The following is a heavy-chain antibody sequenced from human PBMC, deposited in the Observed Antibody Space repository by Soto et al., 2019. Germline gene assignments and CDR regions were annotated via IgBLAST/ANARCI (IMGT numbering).Heavy chain of an antibody. CDR1: GFTFSSYW. V-gene: IGHV3-7*03. D-gene: IGHD3-9*01. J-gene: IGHJ3*02. CDR3: AKLDWGSLYAFDI. Sequence: GGSLRLSCAASGFTFSSYWMSWVRQSPGKGLEWVANIRQDGSESYYVDSVKGRFTISRDNAKKSLYLQMNSLRAEDTAVYYCAKLDWGSLYAFDIWGQGTMVTVSS. CDR2: IRQDGSES.